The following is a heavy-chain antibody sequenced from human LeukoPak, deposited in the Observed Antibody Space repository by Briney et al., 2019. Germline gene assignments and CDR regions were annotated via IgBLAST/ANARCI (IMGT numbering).Heavy chain of an antibody. CDR1: GFTFDDYG. J-gene: IGHJ6*03. Sequence: GGSLRLSCAASGFTFDDYGMSWVRQAPGKGLEWVSGINWNGGSTGYADSVKGRVTISRDNAKNSLYLQMNSLRAEDTALYYCARDGVMGATRYYYYMDVWGKGTTVTVSS. CDR2: INWNGGST. D-gene: IGHD1-26*01. V-gene: IGHV3-20*04. CDR3: ARDGVMGATRYYYYMDV.